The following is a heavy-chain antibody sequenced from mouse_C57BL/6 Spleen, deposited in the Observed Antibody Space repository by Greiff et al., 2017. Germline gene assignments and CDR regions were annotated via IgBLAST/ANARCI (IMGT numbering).Heavy chain of an antibody. V-gene: IGHV1-80*01. CDR2: IYPGDGDT. CDR3: ARGGITTAYFFDY. D-gene: IGHD1-2*01. CDR1: GYAFSSYW. Sequence: QVQLQQSGAELVKPGASVKISCKASGYAFSSYWMNWVQQRPGKGLEWIGQIYPGDGDTNYNGKFKGQATLTADKSFSTGYMQLSSLTSEDSAVYFCARGGITTAYFFDYWGQGTTLTVAS. J-gene: IGHJ2*01.